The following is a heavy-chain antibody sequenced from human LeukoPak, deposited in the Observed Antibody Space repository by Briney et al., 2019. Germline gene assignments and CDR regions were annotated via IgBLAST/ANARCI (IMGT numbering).Heavy chain of an antibody. CDR2: ISWNSGSL. CDR1: GFIFDDYA. D-gene: IGHD3-10*01. J-gene: IGHJ2*01. Sequence: GGSLRLSCAASGFIFDDYATHWVRQAPGKGLEWVSGISWNSGSLGYADSVKGRFTISRDNAKNSLYLQMNSLRTEDTALYYCARGLGGDQGYFDLWGRGTLATVSS. V-gene: IGHV3-9*01. CDR3: ARGLGGDQGYFDL.